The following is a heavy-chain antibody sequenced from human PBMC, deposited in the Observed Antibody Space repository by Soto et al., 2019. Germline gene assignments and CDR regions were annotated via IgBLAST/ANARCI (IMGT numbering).Heavy chain of an antibody. Sequence: QVHLQESGPGLVKPSQTLSLTCTVSGDSITSGGYYWSWIRQHPGKGLEWIGYIYHSGSAYYNPSLQSRVSISVDTSKNQFSLKLSSVMAADTAVYYCARGGVHFDLWGRGTLVTVSS. D-gene: IGHD2-8*01. J-gene: IGHJ2*01. V-gene: IGHV4-31*03. CDR3: ARGGVHFDL. CDR1: GDSITSGGYY. CDR2: IYHSGSA.